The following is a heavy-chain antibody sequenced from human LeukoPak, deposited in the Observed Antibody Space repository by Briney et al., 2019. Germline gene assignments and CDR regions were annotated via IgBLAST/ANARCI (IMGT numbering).Heavy chain of an antibody. D-gene: IGHD6-13*01. CDR2: ISSNGGST. J-gene: IGHJ4*02. CDR3: ARGRSSSRSDNEFDY. CDR1: GFTFSSYA. V-gene: IGHV3-64*01. Sequence: QPGGSLRLSCAASGFTFSSYAMHWVRQAPGKGLEYVSAISSNGGSTYYANSVKGRFTISRDNSKNTLYLQMGSLRAEDMAVYYCARGRSSSRSDNEFDYWGQGTLVTVSS.